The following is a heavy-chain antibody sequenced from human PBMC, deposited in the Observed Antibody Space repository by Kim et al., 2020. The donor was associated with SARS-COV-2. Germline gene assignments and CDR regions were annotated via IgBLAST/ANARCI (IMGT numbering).Heavy chain of an antibody. CDR2: IDGSDGTT. CDR3: LKGGWGWIWDY. CDR1: GFTFTGHA. V-gene: IGHV3-23*01. Sequence: GGSLRLSCTTSGFTFTGHAMSWVRQAPGKGLEWVSSIDGSDGTTYYVDSVKGRFSISRDDSKKTLYLQMSALRADDTAVYYCLKGGWGWIWDYWGQGTLVTVSS. J-gene: IGHJ4*02. D-gene: IGHD2-21*01.